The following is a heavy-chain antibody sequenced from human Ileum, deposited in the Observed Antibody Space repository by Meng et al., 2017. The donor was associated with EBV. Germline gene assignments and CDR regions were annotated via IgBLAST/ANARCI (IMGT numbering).Heavy chain of an antibody. CDR1: GFTFRSYA. V-gene: IGHV3-23*04. CDR2: ISGSGGST. CDR3: ARGSNRWVHQSEY. Sequence: PVGLGEGCVQPGGSLILSCAVSGFTFRSYAMSWVRQAPGKGVELVSAISGSGGSTYYADSVKGRFTISRDNSKNTLYLQMNSLKAEDTAVYYCARGSNRWVHQSEYWGQGTLVTVSS. D-gene: IGHD1-14*01. J-gene: IGHJ4*02.